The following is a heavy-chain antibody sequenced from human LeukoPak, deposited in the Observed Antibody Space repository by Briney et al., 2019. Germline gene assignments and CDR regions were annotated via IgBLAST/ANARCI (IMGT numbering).Heavy chain of an antibody. Sequence: ASVKVSCKASGYTFTSYGISWVRQAPGQGLEWMGWISAYNGNTNYAQKLQGRVTMTTDTSTSTAYMELRSLRSDVTAVYYCARVVVVAATQCWLDPWGQGTLVTVSS. CDR1: GYTFTSYG. CDR3: ARVVVVAATQCWLDP. J-gene: IGHJ5*02. V-gene: IGHV1-18*01. D-gene: IGHD2-15*01. CDR2: ISAYNGNT.